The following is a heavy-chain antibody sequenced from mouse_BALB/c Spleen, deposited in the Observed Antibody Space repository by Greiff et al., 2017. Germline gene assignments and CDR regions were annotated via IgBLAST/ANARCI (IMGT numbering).Heavy chain of an antibody. Sequence: QVQLQQSGPELVKPGASVKISCKASGYAFSSSWMNWVKQRPGQGLEWIGRIYPGDGDTNYNGKFKGKATLTADKSSSTAYMQLSSLTSVDSAVYSCARWDYAWFAYWGQGTLVTVSA. CDR3: ARWDYAWFAY. J-gene: IGHJ3*01. V-gene: IGHV1-82*01. CDR2: IYPGDGDT. CDR1: GYAFSSSW. D-gene: IGHD2-4*01.